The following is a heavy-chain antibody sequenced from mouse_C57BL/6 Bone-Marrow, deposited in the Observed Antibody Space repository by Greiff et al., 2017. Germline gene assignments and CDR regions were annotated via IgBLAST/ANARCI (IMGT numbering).Heavy chain of an antibody. CDR1: GFSLTSYG. CDR2: IWSGGST. CDR3: ARIPYDSNYYYAMDY. V-gene: IGHV2-2*01. D-gene: IGHD2-5*01. Sequence: VQLQQSGPGLVQPSPSLSITCTVSGFSLTSYGVHWVRQSPGKGLEWLGVIWSGGSTDYNAAFISRLSISTDTSKSQVFFKMNSLQADDTAIYYCARIPYDSNYYYAMDYWCQGTSGTVSS. J-gene: IGHJ4*01.